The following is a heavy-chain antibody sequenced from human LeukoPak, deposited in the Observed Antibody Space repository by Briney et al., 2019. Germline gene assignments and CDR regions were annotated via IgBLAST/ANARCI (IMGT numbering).Heavy chain of an antibody. J-gene: IGHJ4*02. CDR2: IYYSGST. CDR1: GGSISSGGYY. Sequence: PSETLSLTCTVSGGSISSGGYYWSWIRQHPGQGLEWIGYIYYSGSTYYNPSLKSRVTISVDTSKNQFSLKLSSVTAADTAVYYCARVFCSSTSCYPYFDYWGQGTLVTVSS. CDR3: ARVFCSSTSCYPYFDY. D-gene: IGHD2-2*01. V-gene: IGHV4-31*03.